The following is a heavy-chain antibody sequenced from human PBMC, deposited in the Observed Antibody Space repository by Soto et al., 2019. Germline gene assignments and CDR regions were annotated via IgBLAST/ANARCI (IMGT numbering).Heavy chain of an antibody. CDR3: AKEVPTNTLDS. D-gene: IGHD5-12*01. CDR2: ISYNASNK. Sequence: GGSLRLSCAASGFTFSSYGMHWVRQAPGKGLEWVAIISYNASNKSYADSVRGRFTISRDNSKSTLYLQMNSLRTEDTAVYYCAKEVPTNTLDSWGQGTPVTVYS. CDR1: GFTFSSYG. V-gene: IGHV3-30*18. J-gene: IGHJ4*02.